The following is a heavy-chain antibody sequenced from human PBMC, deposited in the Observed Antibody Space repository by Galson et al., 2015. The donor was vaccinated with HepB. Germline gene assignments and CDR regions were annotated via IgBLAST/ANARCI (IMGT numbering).Heavy chain of an antibody. J-gene: IGHJ4*02. CDR3: AKGRYASRSHFDS. V-gene: IGHV3-64*04. CDR2: ITSTGDKT. Sequence: SLRLSCAVSEFIFSNYAMHWVRQAPGKGLEYVSGITSTGDKTYYADSMKGRFTISRDNANNTLSLQMTSPRDEDTALYFCAKGRYASRSHFDSWGQGALVTVSS. CDR1: EFIFSNYA. D-gene: IGHD3-16*01.